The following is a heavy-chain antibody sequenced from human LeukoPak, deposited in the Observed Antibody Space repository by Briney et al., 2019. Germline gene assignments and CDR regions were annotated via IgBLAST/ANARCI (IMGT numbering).Heavy chain of an antibody. CDR3: AKDGLVGAIDY. D-gene: IGHD1-26*01. CDR2: ISYDGSNK. V-gene: IGHV3-30*18. J-gene: IGHJ4*02. Sequence: GGSLRLSCAASGFTFSSYGMHWVRQAPGKGLEGVAVISYDGSNKYYADSVKGRFTISRDNSKNTLYPQMNSLRAEDTAVYYCAKDGLVGAIDYWGQGTLVTVSS. CDR1: GFTFSSYG.